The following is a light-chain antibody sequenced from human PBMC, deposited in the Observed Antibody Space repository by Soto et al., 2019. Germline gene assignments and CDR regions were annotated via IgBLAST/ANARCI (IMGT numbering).Light chain of an antibody. J-gene: IGKJ4*01. CDR3: QQRSNWPPEVT. CDR1: QSISSY. Sequence: FTRSPESRAGSEGGCGTLPCKASQSISSYLAWYQQKPGQAPRLLLYDASNRATGIPARFSGSGSGTDFTLNISSLEPEDFAVYYCQQRSNWPPEVTFGGGTKVDIK. CDR2: DAS. V-gene: IGKV3-11*01.